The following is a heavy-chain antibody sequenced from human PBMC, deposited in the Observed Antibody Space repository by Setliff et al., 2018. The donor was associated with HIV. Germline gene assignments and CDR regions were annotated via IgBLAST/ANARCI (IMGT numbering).Heavy chain of an antibody. V-gene: IGHV4-4*07. CDR2: IYYTGNT. Sequence: SETLSLTCTLSGGSIGTYYWNWIRQPAGKGPEWIGRIYYTGNTEYNPSLKSRVIMSVDTSKNQFYLNLTSVTAADTAVYYCARRSSGYSFNIWGLGTMVTVS. CDR3: ARRSSGYSFNI. J-gene: IGHJ3*02. CDR1: GGSIGTYY. D-gene: IGHD3-22*01.